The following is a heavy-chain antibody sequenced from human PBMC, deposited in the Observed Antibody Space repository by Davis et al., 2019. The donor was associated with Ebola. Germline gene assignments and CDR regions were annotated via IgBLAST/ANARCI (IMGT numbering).Heavy chain of an antibody. J-gene: IGHJ3*02. V-gene: IGHV3-23*01. CDR3: VKDSSNIWFDI. D-gene: IGHD2/OR15-2a*01. CDR1: GFIFRNYV. Sequence: GGSLRLSCETSGFIFRNYVMSWVRQAPGKGLEWVPTFGTVGDTYYADSVKGRFAMSRDNSRGTLYLQMNSLRVEDSAIYYCVKDSSNIWFDIWGQGTLVTVSS. CDR2: FGTVGDT.